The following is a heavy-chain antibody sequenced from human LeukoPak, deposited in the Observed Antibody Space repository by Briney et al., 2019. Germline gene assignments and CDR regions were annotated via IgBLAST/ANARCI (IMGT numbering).Heavy chain of an antibody. CDR2: INAGNGNT. CDR3: ARGPTYSYGLLDY. V-gene: IGHV1-3*01. Sequence: GASVKVSCKASGYTFINYAMHWVRQAPGQGLEWMGWINAGNGNTKYSQKFQGRVTITRDTSATTAYMELSSLRSEDTAVYYCARGPTYSYGLLDYWGQGTLVTVSS. J-gene: IGHJ4*02. CDR1: GYTFINYA. D-gene: IGHD5-18*01.